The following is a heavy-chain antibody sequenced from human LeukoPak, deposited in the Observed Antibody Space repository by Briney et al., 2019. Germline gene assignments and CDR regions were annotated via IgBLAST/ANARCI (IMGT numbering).Heavy chain of an antibody. CDR2: ISYDGSNK. D-gene: IGHD5-24*01. J-gene: IGHJ4*01. V-gene: IGHV3-30-3*01. CDR3: AKDRYTFDY. CDR1: GFTFSTYA. Sequence: GGSLRLSCAASGFTFSTYAMHWVRQAPGKGLEWVAVISYDGSNKYYADSVKGRFTISRDNSKNTLYLQMNSLRAEDTAVYYCAKDRYTFDYWGHGTLVTVSS.